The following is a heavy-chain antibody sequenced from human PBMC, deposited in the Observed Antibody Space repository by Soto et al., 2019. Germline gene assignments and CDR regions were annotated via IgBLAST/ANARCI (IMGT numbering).Heavy chain of an antibody. D-gene: IGHD1-20*01. V-gene: IGHV1-24*01. CDR2: FDPEDGET. Sequence: ASVKVSCKVSGYTLTELSMHWVRQAPGKGLEWMGGFDPEDGETIYAQKFQGRVTMTEDTSTDTAYMELSSLRSEDTAVYYCAVLAITGTLFDYWGLGTLVTVSS. J-gene: IGHJ4*02. CDR1: GYTLTELS. CDR3: AVLAITGTLFDY.